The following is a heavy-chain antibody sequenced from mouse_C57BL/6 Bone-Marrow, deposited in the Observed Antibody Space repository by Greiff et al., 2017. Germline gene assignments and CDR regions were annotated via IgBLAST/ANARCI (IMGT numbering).Heavy chain of an antibody. CDR2: LNPNYGTT. J-gene: IGHJ1*03. V-gene: IGHV1-39*01. CDR1: GYSFTDYN. Sequence: VQLQQSGPELVKPGASVKISCKASGYSFTDYNMNWVKQSNGKSLEWIGVLNPNYGTTSYNQKFKGKATLTVDPSSSTAYMQLNSLTSEDSAVYDCARDYYGSSYWYFDVWGTGTTVTVSS. CDR3: ARDYYGSSYWYFDV. D-gene: IGHD1-1*01.